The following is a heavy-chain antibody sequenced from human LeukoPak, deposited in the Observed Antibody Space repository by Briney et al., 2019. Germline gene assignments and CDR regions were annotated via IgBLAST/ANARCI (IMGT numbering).Heavy chain of an antibody. CDR3: ARGPQLVSVDY. D-gene: IGHD6-13*01. CDR2: INSDGSST. Sequence: GGSLRLSCAASGFTCSSYWMHWVRQAPGKGLVWVSRINSDGSSTSYADSVKGRFTISRDNVKNTLYLQMNSLRAEDTAVYYCARGPQLVSVDYWGQGTLVTVSS. CDR1: GFTCSSYW. V-gene: IGHV3-74*01. J-gene: IGHJ4*02.